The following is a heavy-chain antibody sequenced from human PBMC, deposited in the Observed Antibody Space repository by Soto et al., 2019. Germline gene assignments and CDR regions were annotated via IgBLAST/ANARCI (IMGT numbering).Heavy chain of an antibody. CDR1: GYSFTSYG. V-gene: IGHV1-18*01. CDR2: ISAYNGNT. CDR3: ARFLAGPFAFDY. Sequence: ASVKVSCKASGYSFTSYGISWVRQAPGQGLEWMGWISAYNGNTNYAQKLQGRVTMTTDTSTSTAYMELRSLRSDDTAVYYCARFLAGPFAFDYWGQGTLVTVSS. J-gene: IGHJ4*02.